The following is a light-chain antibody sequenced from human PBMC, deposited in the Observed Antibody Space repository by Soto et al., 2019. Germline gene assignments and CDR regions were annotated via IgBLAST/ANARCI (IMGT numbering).Light chain of an antibody. CDR1: SSDVGDYNY. J-gene: IGLJ1*01. CDR3: CSYAGNYACV. Sequence: QSVLTQPRAVSGSPGQSVTISCTGTSSDVGDYNYVSWYQQHPGKAPKLIIYDVTKRPSGVPDRFSGSKSGNTASLTISGLQAEDEADYYCCSYAGNYACVFGTGTKV. V-gene: IGLV2-11*01. CDR2: DVT.